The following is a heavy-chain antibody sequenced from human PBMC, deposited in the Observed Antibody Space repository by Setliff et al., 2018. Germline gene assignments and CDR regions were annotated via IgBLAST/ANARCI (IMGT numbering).Heavy chain of an antibody. D-gene: IGHD5-12*01. CDR3: ARSSPDGYNLGYYYYGMDV. CDR2: IIPILGIA. Sequence: SVKVSCKASGGTFSSYAISWVRQAPGQGLEWMGGIIPILGIANYAQKFQGRVTITADESTSTAYMELSSLRSEDTAVYHCARSSPDGYNLGYYYYGMDVWGQGTTVTVSS. J-gene: IGHJ6*02. V-gene: IGHV1-69*10. CDR1: GGTFSSYA.